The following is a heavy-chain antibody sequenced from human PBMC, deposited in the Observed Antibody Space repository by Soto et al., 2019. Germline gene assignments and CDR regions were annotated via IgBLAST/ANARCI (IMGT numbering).Heavy chain of an antibody. CDR3: AREPRRITIFGVAINDAFDI. CDR2: IYYSGST. V-gene: IGHV4-59*01. J-gene: IGHJ3*02. D-gene: IGHD3-3*01. Sequence: SETLSLTCTVSCGSISSYYWSWIRQPPGKGLEWIGYIYYSGSTNYNPSLKSRVTISVDTSKNQFSLKLSSVTAADTAVYYCAREPRRITIFGVAINDAFDIWGQGTMVTVSS. CDR1: CGSISSYY.